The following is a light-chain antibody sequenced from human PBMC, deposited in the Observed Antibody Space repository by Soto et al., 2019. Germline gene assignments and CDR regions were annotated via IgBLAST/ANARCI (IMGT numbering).Light chain of an antibody. V-gene: IGKV3-15*01. CDR2: GAS. Sequence: EIVMTQSPATLSVSPGERATLSCRASQSVSSNLAWYQQKPGQAPRLLIYGASTRATGIPARFSGSGSGTEFTLTISSLQSEDFAVYYCQQCNNWQRTFGQGTKVEIK. CDR1: QSVSSN. J-gene: IGKJ1*01. CDR3: QQCNNWQRT.